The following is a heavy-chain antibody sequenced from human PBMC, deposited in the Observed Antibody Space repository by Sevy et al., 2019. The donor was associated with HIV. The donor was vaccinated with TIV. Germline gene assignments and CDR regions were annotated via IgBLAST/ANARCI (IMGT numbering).Heavy chain of an antibody. CDR3: AKDRVGATDAFDF. CDR1: GFTFSSYG. J-gene: IGHJ3*01. D-gene: IGHD1-26*01. Sequence: GGSLRLSCAASGFTFSSYGMHWVRQAPGKGLEWVAVISYDGSNKDYADSVKGRFTISRDNSKNTPYLQMNSLKAEDTAVYYCAKDRVGATDAFDFWGQGTMVTVSS. CDR2: ISYDGSNK. V-gene: IGHV3-30*18.